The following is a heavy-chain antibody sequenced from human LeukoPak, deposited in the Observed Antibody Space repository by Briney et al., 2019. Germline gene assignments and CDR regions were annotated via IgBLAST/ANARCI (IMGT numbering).Heavy chain of an antibody. V-gene: IGHV1-46*01. Sequence: GASVKVSCKASGYTFTSYYMHWVRQAPGQGLEWMGIINPSGGSTSYAQKFQGRVTMTRDTSTSTVYMELSSLRSEDTAVYYCASTDYGSGDSYGMDVWGQGTTVTVSS. CDR3: ASTDYGSGDSYGMDV. J-gene: IGHJ6*02. CDR2: INPSGGST. CDR1: GYTFTSYY. D-gene: IGHD4-17*01.